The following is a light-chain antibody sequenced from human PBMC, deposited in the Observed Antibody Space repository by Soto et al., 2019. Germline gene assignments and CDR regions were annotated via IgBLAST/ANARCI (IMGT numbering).Light chain of an antibody. J-gene: IGLJ2*01. CDR1: SSDVGGYNY. Sequence: QSALTQPASVSVSPGQSITISCTGTSSDVGGYNYVSWYQQHPGKAPKLMIYDVSNRPSGVSNRFSGSKSGNTASLTISGLQAEDEADYYCSSYTSSSAFGGGTKGTVL. CDR2: DVS. V-gene: IGLV2-14*01. CDR3: SSYTSSSA.